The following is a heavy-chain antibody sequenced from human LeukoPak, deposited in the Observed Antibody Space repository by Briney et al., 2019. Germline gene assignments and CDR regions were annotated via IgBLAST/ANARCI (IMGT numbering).Heavy chain of an antibody. Sequence: SETLSLTCTVSGGSISSYYWSWIRQPPGKGPEWIGYIYYSGSTNYNPSLKSRVTISVDTSKNQFSLKLSSVTAADTAVYYCARLPILSTAPFYYYYYGMDVWGQGTTVTVSS. J-gene: IGHJ6*02. V-gene: IGHV4-59*08. D-gene: IGHD2-21*01. CDR2: IYYSGST. CDR3: ARLPILSTAPFYYYYYGMDV. CDR1: GGSISSYY.